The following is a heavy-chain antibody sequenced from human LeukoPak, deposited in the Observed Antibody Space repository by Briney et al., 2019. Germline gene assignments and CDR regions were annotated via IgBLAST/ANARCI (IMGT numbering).Heavy chain of an antibody. CDR1: GFTVSSNY. Sequence: GGALRLSCAASGFTVSSNYMSWVRQAPGKGLEWVSIIYSGGSTYYADSVKGRFTISRDNSKNTLYLQMKSLRAEDTAIYYCAKRPAERRYFDYWGEGTLVTV. D-gene: IGHD1-1*01. CDR2: IYSGGST. CDR3: AKRPAERRYFDY. V-gene: IGHV3-53*01. J-gene: IGHJ4*02.